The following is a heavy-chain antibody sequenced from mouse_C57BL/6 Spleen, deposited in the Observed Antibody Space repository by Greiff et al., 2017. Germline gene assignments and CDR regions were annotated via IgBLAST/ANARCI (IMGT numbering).Heavy chain of an antibody. CDR1: GYTFTDYY. CDR2: INPNNGGT. J-gene: IGHJ2*01. V-gene: IGHV1-26*01. D-gene: IGHD1-1*01. Sequence: EVQLQQSGPELVKPGASVKISCKASGYTFTDYYMNWVKQSHGKSLEWIGDINPNNGGTSYNQKFKGKATLTVDKSSSTAYMELRSLTSEDSAVYYCARGYYGSSSPYFDYWGQGTTLTVSS. CDR3: ARGYYGSSSPYFDY.